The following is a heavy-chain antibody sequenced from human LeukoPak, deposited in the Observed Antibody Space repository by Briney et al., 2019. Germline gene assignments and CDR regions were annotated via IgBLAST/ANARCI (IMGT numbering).Heavy chain of an antibody. CDR1: GFTFGDYT. CDR3: TRGSSNDY. CDR2: ITSKTYGGTT. Sequence: GGSLRLSCRTSGFTFGDYTMSWFRQAPGKGLEWVGFITSKTYGGTTEYAASVKGRVSIFRDDFKGIAHLQMNNLKSEDTAVYYCTRGSSNDYWGQGTLVTVSS. V-gene: IGHV3-49*03. J-gene: IGHJ4*02.